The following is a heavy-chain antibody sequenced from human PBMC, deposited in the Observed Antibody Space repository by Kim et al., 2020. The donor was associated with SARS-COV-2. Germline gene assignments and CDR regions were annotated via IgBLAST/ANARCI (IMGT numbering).Heavy chain of an antibody. J-gene: IGHJ5*02. CDR3: AREGGVVGATGGYNWFDP. V-gene: IGHV3-30*04. D-gene: IGHD1-26*01. Sequence: GGSLRLSCAASGFTFSSYAMHWVRQAPGKGLEWVAVISYDGSNKYYADSVKGRFTISRDNSKNTLYLQMNSLRAEDTAVYYCAREGGVVGATGGYNWFDP. CDR2: ISYDGSNK. CDR1: GFTFSSYA.